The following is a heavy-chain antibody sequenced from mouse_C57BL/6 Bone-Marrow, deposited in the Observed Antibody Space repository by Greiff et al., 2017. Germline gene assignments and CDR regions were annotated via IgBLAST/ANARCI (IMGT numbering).Heavy chain of an antibody. D-gene: IGHD1-1*01. Sequence: VQLQQSGSELRSPGSSVKLSCKDFDSEVFPIAYMSWVRQKPGHGLEWIGGILPSIGRTIYGEKFEDNATWDADTLSNTAHLELNSLTSEHSAIYYCARLWYYGGAYWGQGTLVTVSA. J-gene: IGHJ3*01. CDR3: ARLWYYGGAY. V-gene: IGHV15-2*01. CDR1: DSEVFPIAY. CDR2: ILPSIGRT.